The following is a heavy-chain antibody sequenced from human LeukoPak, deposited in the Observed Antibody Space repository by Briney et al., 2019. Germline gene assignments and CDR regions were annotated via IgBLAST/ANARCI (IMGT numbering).Heavy chain of an antibody. CDR2: INSDGSST. D-gene: IGHD4-17*01. Sequence: GGSLRLSCAASGFTFSSYWMHWVRQAPGKGLVWVSRINSDGSSTSYADSVKGRFTISRDNAKNTLYLQMDSLRAEDTAVYYCARAIRDYGDYVGYWGQGTLVTVSS. V-gene: IGHV3-74*01. CDR3: ARAIRDYGDYVGY. J-gene: IGHJ4*02. CDR1: GFTFSSYW.